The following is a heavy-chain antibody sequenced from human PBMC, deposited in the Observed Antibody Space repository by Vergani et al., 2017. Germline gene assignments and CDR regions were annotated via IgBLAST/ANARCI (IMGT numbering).Heavy chain of an antibody. CDR2: INPNSGGT. V-gene: IGHV1-2*06. CDR3: ARDQADFWSGYSIDYYYYDMDV. J-gene: IGHJ6*03. Sequence: QVQLVQSGAEVKKPGASVKVSCKASGYTFTGYYMHWVRQAPGQGLEWMGRINPNSGGTNYAQKFQGRVTMTRDTSISTAYMELSRLRSDDTAVYYCARDQADFWSGYSIDYYYYDMDVWGKGTTVTVSS. D-gene: IGHD3-3*01. CDR1: GYTFTGYY.